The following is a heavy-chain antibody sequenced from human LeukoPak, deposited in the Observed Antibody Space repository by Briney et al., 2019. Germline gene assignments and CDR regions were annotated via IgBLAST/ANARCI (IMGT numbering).Heavy chain of an antibody. CDR1: GYTFTSYG. J-gene: IGHJ6*03. CDR2: ISGYNGNT. V-gene: IGHV1-18*01. Sequence: ASVKVSCKASGYTFTSYGITWVRQAPGQGLEWMGWISGYNGNTNYAQKLQGRVTMTTDTSTTTVYMELRSLRSDDTAVYYCARAYSYSSSWWGRDYYYYMDVWGKGTTVTVSS. CDR3: ARAYSYSSSWWGRDYYYYMDV. D-gene: IGHD6-13*01.